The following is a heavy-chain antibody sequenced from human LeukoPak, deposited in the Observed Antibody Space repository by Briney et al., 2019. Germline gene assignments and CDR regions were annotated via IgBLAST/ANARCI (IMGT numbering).Heavy chain of an antibody. Sequence: PGGSLRLSCAASGFTSNSYAMHWVRQAPGRGLEWVAVISYDGSNKYYADSVKGRFTISRDNSKNTLYLQMNSLRADDTAVYYCARDGRNYYDRSGYYSALAYWGQGTLVTVSS. CDR3: ARDGRNYYDRSGYYSALAY. CDR1: GFTSNSYA. D-gene: IGHD3-22*01. V-gene: IGHV3-30-3*01. CDR2: ISYDGSNK. J-gene: IGHJ4*02.